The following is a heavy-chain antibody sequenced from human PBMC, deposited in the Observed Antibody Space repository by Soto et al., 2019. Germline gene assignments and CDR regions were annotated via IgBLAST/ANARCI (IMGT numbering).Heavy chain of an antibody. CDR2: IIPISETT. J-gene: IGHJ6*02. D-gene: IGHD3-22*01. CDR3: ARALLSNSYDSGGYDSYFHAMDV. Sequence: GXPVKVSCKASGCTFSSLDISWVRQAPGQGLEWMGGIIPISETTNYAQIFQGRVSIVADISTSTAYMELSRLRSEDTAVYYCARALLSNSYDSGGYDSYFHAMDVWGQGTPVTVSS. V-gene: IGHV1-69*06. CDR1: GCTFSSLD.